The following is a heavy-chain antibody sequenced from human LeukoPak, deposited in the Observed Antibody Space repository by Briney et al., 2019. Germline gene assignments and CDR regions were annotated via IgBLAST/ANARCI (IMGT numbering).Heavy chain of an antibody. CDR2: IYSGGST. CDR1: GFTVSSNY. D-gene: IGHD4-11*01. J-gene: IGHJ6*03. V-gene: IGHV3-66*02. Sequence: GSLRLSCAASGFTVSSNYMSWVRQAPGKGLEWVSVIYSGGSTYYADSVKGRFTISRDNSKNTLYLQMNSLRAEDTAVYYCARDNTPLAVTPIYYCYYMDVWGKGTTVTVSS. CDR3: ARDNTPLAVTPIYYCYYMDV.